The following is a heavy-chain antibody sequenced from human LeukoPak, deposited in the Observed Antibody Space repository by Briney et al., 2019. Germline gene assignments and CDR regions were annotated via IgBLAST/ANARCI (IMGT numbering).Heavy chain of an antibody. Sequence: ASVKVSCKASGYTFTGCYMHWVRQAPGQGLEWMGWINPNSGGTNYAQKFQGRVTMTRDTSISTAYTELSRLRSDDTAVYYCARDREDYGDYYWFDPWGQGTLVTVSS. CDR2: INPNSGGT. CDR3: ARDREDYGDYYWFDP. V-gene: IGHV1-2*02. CDR1: GYTFTGCY. J-gene: IGHJ5*02. D-gene: IGHD4-17*01.